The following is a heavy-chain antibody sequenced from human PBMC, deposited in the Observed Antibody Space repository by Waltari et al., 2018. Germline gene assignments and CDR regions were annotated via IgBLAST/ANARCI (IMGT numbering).Heavy chain of an antibody. CDR2: INHSGRT. D-gene: IGHD3-10*01. Sequence: QVQLQQWGAGLLKPSETLSLTCAVYGGSFSSYYWTWIRQPPGRGLEWIGEINHSGRTNYNPSLESRVTISIDTSKNQFSLKLTSVTAADTAVYFCAGQTQLPVPLTSWGLGTLVTVSS. J-gene: IGHJ5*02. V-gene: IGHV4-34*01. CDR1: GGSFSSYY. CDR3: AGQTQLPVPLTS.